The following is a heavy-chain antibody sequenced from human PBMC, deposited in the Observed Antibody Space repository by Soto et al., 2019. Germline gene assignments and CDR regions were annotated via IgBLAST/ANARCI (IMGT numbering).Heavy chain of an antibody. CDR1: GFTFSTYG. V-gene: IGHV3-30*18. Sequence: QPAGCLRLSCAGSGFTFSTYGTHWDRQAPGKGLEWVAVISYDGSNKYYADSVKGRFTISRDNSKNTLYLQMNSLRAEDTAVYYCAKLYYYDSSGLGRFDYWGQGTLVTVSS. CDR3: AKLYYYDSSGLGRFDY. CDR2: ISYDGSNK. D-gene: IGHD3-22*01. J-gene: IGHJ4*02.